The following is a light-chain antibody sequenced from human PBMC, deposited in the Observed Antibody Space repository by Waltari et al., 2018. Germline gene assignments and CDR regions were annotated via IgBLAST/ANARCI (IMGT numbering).Light chain of an antibody. CDR3: QSYDSSDLWV. CDR1: SGSIASNY. Sequence: NFMLTQPHSVSESPGKTVTISCTRSSGSIASNYVQWYQQRPGSSPTPVIFEEDQRPSGVPVRFSGSIHSSSNSASLTISGLKTEDEADYYCQSYDSSDLWVFGGGTRLTVL. CDR2: EED. J-gene: IGLJ3*02. V-gene: IGLV6-57*01.